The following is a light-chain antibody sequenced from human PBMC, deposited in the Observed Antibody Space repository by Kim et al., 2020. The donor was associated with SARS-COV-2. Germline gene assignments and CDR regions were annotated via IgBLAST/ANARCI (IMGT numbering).Light chain of an antibody. CDR2: GAS. CDR3: QQYYNWPRT. V-gene: IGKV3-15*01. CDR1: QTVSSS. Sequence: VSPGERLTLSCRASQTVSSSLAWYQQKPGQAPRLLIYGASARATGTPARFSGSASGTEFTLTISSLQSEDFAVYYCQQYYNWPRTFGQGTKGDIK. J-gene: IGKJ1*01.